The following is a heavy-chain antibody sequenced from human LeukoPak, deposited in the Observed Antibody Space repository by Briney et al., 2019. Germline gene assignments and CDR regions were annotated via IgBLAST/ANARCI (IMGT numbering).Heavy chain of an antibody. CDR3: ARSSGEQPPFDP. CDR1: GFTFSSNY. J-gene: IGHJ5*02. Sequence: GGSLRLSCAASGFTFSSNYMSWVRQAPGKGLEWVSVIYSGSSTYYADSVKGRFTISRDNSKNPLYLQMNSLRAEDTAVYYCARSSGEQPPFDPWGQGTLVTVSS. D-gene: IGHD1-26*01. V-gene: IGHV3-66*01. CDR2: IYSGSST.